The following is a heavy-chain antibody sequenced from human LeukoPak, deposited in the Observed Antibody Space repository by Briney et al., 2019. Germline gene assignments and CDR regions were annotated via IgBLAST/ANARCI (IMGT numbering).Heavy chain of an antibody. V-gene: IGHV1-3*04. CDR2: INTGNGNT. CDR3: ASPRGQHGLGFNY. CDR1: GYTFTSYA. J-gene: IGHJ4*02. D-gene: IGHD3-10*01. Sequence: GASVKVSCKASGYTFTSYAMHWVRQAPGQRLECMGWINTGNGNTKYSQKFQGRVTITRDTSASTAYMELSSLRSEDTAVYYCASPRGQHGLGFNYWGQGTLVTVSS.